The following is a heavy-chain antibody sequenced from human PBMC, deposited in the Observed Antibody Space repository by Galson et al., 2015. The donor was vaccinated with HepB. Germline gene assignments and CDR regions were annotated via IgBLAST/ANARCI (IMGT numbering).Heavy chain of an antibody. CDR2: MWFDGTNT. J-gene: IGHJ4*02. V-gene: IGHV3-33*08. Sequence: SLRLSCAASGFSFRNYGMHWVRQAPGRGLEWVAVMWFDGTNTFYKDSVKGRFTISRDNSKDTLYLQMDSLRVEDTAVYYCARSEHETGTYHYGLRHIDYWGQGTLVTVSS. D-gene: IGHD3-22*01. CDR3: ARSEHETGTYHYGLRHIDY. CDR1: GFSFRNYG.